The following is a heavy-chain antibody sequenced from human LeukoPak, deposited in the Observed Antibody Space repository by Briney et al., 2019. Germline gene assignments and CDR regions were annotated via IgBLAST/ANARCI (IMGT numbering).Heavy chain of an antibody. CDR3: ARDNSVGDNAWWFDP. CDR1: GYTFTSYG. V-gene: IGHV1-18*01. J-gene: IGHJ5*02. Sequence: ASVKVSCKASGYTFTSYGISWVRQAPGQGLEWMGWISAYNGNTNYVQKLQGRVTMTIDTSTSTVYMELRSLRSEDTAIYYCARDNSVGDNAWWFDPWGQGTLVTVSS. CDR2: ISAYNGNT. D-gene: IGHD1-26*01.